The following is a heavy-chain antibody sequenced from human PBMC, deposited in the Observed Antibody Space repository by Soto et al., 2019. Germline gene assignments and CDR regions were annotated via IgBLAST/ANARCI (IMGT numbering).Heavy chain of an antibody. CDR3: ARCIQQDYYYGMDV. CDR1: GYTFYSHS. V-gene: IGHV1-18*01. Sequence: ASVKVSCKASGYTFYSHSISWVRQAPGQGLDWMGRISADNGNTKYAQKFRGRVTVTTDTSTSTVYMELRNLRSDDTAVYYCARCIQQDYYYGMDVWGQGTTVTVSS. J-gene: IGHJ6*02. CDR2: ISADNGNT. D-gene: IGHD5-18*01.